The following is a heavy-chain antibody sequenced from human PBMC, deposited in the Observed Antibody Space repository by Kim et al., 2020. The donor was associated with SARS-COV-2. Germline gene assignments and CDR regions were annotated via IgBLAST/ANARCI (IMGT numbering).Heavy chain of an antibody. CDR2: ISSDGEDK. CDR3: AKAPRYDSSGYYYEPHSYYYGMDV. CDR1: GMSFSRFG. V-gene: IGHV3-30*18. D-gene: IGHD3-22*01. J-gene: IGHJ6*02. Sequence: GGSLRLSCASSGMSFSRFGMHWVRQAPGKGLEWVGVISSDGEDKYYAESLKGRFTISRENSKNTLYLEMNSLGVEDTAVYYCAKAPRYDSSGYYYEPHSYYYGMDVWGQGTTVIVS.